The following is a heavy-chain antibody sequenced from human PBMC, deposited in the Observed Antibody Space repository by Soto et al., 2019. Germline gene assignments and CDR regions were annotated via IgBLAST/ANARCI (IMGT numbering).Heavy chain of an antibody. V-gene: IGHV3-30-3*01. CDR2: ISYDGSNK. CDR3: ATDTLRDIVIMIYSTERHAMDV. CDR1: GISFSRKA. Sequence: GGSLRLSCAASGISFSRKAMHWVRQAPGKGLEWVSIISYDGSNKYYADSVKGRFTIARDNSKNTLYLQMNSLRAEDTAVYYCATDTLRDIVIMIYSTERHAMDVWGQGTTVTVSS. D-gene: IGHD2-8*01. J-gene: IGHJ6*02.